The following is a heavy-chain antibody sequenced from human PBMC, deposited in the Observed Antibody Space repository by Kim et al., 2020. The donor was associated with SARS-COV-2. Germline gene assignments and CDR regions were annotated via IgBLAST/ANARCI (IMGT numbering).Heavy chain of an antibody. Sequence: ASVKVSCKASGYTFTSYYMHWVRQAPGQGLEWMGIINPSGGSTSYAQKFQGRVTMTRDTSTSTVYMELSSLRSEDTAVYYCARARGVTTSYYYYGMDVWGQGTTVTVSS. D-gene: IGHD4-17*01. J-gene: IGHJ6*02. V-gene: IGHV1-46*01. CDR3: ARARGVTTSYYYYGMDV. CDR1: GYTFTSYY. CDR2: INPSGGST.